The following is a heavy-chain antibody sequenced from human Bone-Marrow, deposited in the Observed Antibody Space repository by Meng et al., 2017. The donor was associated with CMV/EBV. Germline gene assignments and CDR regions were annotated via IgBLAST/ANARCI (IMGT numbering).Heavy chain of an antibody. J-gene: IGHJ6*02. CDR3: ARDHGVVPAAIRGNQRGKLTYYYYGMDV. V-gene: IGHV1-69*05. Sequence: SVKVSCKASGGTFSSYAISWVRQAPGQGLEWMGGIIPIFGTANYAQKFQGRVTITTDESTSTAYMELSSLRSEDTAVYYCARDHGVVPAAIRGNQRGKLTYYYYGMDVWGQGTTVTVSS. CDR1: GGTFSSYA. CDR2: IIPIFGTA. D-gene: IGHD2-2*02.